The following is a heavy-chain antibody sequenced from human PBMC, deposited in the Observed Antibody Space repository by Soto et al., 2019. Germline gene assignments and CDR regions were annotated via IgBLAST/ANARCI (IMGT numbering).Heavy chain of an antibody. J-gene: IGHJ6*02. V-gene: IGHV3-48*01. CDR1: GFTFSSYS. Sequence: EVQLVESGGGLVQPGGSLRLSCAASGFTFSSYSMNWVRQAPGKGLEWVSYISSSSSTIYYADSVKGRFTISRDNAKNSLYLQMNSLRAEDTAVYYCVWAKSDYYYYGMDVWGQGTTVTVSS. D-gene: IGHD1-26*01. CDR3: VWAKSDYYYYGMDV. CDR2: ISSSSSTI.